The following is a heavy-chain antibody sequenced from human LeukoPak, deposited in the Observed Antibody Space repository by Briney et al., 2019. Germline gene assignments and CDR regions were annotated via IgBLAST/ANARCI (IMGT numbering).Heavy chain of an antibody. CDR1: GLTFGDFA. CDR3: TRWLTVDRAYDP. CDR2: IRRQASGGTT. J-gene: IGHJ5*02. D-gene: IGHD3-22*01. V-gene: IGHV3-49*04. Sequence: GRSLRLSCAAAGLTFGDFAMNWVRQAPGKGLEWVAFIRRQASGGTTEYAASVKGRFTISRDDSKSIAYLQMNSLKTEDTAVYYCTRWLTVDRAYDPWGQGTLVTVSS.